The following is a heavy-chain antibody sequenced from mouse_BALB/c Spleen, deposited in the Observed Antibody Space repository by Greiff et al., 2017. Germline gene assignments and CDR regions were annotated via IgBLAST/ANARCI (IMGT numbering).Heavy chain of an antibody. CDR1: GYSITSDYA. V-gene: IGHV3-2*02. D-gene: IGHD2-1*01. CDR3: ARYGNLYAMDY. CDR2: ISYSGST. Sequence: EVKLQESGPGLVKPSQSLSLTCTVTGYSITSDYAWNWIRQFPGNKLEWMGYISYSGSTSYNPSLKSRISITRDTSKNQFFLQLNSVTTEDTATYYCARYGNLYAMDYWGQGTSVTVSS. J-gene: IGHJ4*01.